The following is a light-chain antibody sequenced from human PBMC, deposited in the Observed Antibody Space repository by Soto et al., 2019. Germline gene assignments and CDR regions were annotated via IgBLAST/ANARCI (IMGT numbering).Light chain of an antibody. CDR3: QQYYSTPLT. CDR1: QSIFYSTNNKNY. Sequence: DIVMTQSPDSLAVSLGERATINCKSSQSIFYSTNNKNYLAWYQQKPGQPPKLLIYWATTRESGVPDRLSGSGSGTYVTLTISSLQAEDGAIYYCQQYYSTPLTFGGGTKVEIK. V-gene: IGKV4-1*01. J-gene: IGKJ4*01. CDR2: WAT.